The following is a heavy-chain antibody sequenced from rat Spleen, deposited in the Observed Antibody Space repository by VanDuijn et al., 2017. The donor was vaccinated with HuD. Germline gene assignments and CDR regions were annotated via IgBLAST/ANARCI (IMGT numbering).Heavy chain of an antibody. Sequence: EVQLVESGGGLVQPGRSLKLSCVASGFTFNNYWMTWVRQAPGMGLEWIASISNARGITYYPDSVKGRFTISRDIANSTLYLQMDSLRYEDTATYYCAGHGLGYGSFDYWGQVVMVTVAS. CDR2: ISNARGIT. CDR1: GFTFNNYW. CDR3: AGHGLGYGSFDY. D-gene: IGHD1-11*01. V-gene: IGHV5-31*01. J-gene: IGHJ2*01.